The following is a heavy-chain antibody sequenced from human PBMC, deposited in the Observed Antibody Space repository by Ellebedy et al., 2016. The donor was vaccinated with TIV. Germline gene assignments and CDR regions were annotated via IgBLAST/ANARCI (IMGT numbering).Heavy chain of an antibody. CDR1: GFTFDDYA. Sequence: PGGSLRLSCAASGFTFDDYAMHWVRQAPGKGLEWVSGISWNSGSIDYADSVKGRFTISRDNAKNSLYLQMNSLRAEDTAVYFCGTVATTFDYWGQGTLVTVSS. J-gene: IGHJ4*02. CDR3: GTVATTFDY. CDR2: ISWNSGSI. V-gene: IGHV3-9*01. D-gene: IGHD5-24*01.